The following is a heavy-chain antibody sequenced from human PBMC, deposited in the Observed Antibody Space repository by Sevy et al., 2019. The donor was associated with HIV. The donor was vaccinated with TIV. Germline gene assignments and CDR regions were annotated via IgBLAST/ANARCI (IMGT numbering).Heavy chain of an antibody. CDR1: EFTFSDYY. CDR3: ARVRYTYGSYYFDY. J-gene: IGHJ4*02. D-gene: IGHD5-18*01. CDR2: ISRRGSTI. V-gene: IGHV3-11*01. Sequence: GGSLRLSCAASEFTFSDYYISWIRQAPGKGLEWVTYISRRGSTIYYADSVKGRFTISRDNAKNSLYLQMNSLRAEDTAVYYCARVRYTYGSYYFDYWVQGTLVTVSS.